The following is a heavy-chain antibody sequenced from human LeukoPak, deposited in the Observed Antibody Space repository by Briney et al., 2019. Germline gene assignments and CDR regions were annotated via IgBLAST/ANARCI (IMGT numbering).Heavy chain of an antibody. Sequence: PSETLSLTCTVSGGSMSPYHWGWIRQPPGKGLEWTGYIYYGGSTNYNPSLKSRVTISVDTSKNQFSLKLSSVTAADTAIYYCARAVSGRFDYWGQGTLVTVSS. J-gene: IGHJ4*02. D-gene: IGHD6-19*01. V-gene: IGHV4-59*08. CDR1: GGSMSPYH. CDR2: IYYGGST. CDR3: ARAVSGRFDY.